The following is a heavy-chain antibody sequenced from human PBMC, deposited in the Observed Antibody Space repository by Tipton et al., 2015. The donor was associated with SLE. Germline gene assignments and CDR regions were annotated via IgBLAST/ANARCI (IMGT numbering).Heavy chain of an antibody. V-gene: IGHV5-51*03. CDR2: IYPGDSDT. D-gene: IGHD3-9*01. Sequence: QLVQSGAEVKKPGESLKISCKGSGYSFTTYWIGWVRQMPGKGLEWMGNIYPGDSDTRYSPSFQGQVTISADKSISTAYLQWSSLKASDTATYYCARRPSGFTIPGAWFDPWGQGTLVTVSS. CDR1: GYSFTTYW. J-gene: IGHJ5*02. CDR3: ARRPSGFTIPGAWFDP.